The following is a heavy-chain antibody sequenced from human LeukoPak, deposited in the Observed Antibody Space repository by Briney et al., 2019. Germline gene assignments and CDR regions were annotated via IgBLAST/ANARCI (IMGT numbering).Heavy chain of an antibody. CDR3: ATCGGDWREAFDI. Sequence: GASVKVSCKASGGTFSSYAISWVRQAPGQGLEWMGRIIPILGIANYAQKFQGRVTITADKSTSTAYMELSSLRSEDTAVYYCATCGGDWREAFDIWGQGTMVTVSS. V-gene: IGHV1-69*04. D-gene: IGHD2-21*02. J-gene: IGHJ3*02. CDR2: IIPILGIA. CDR1: GGTFSSYA.